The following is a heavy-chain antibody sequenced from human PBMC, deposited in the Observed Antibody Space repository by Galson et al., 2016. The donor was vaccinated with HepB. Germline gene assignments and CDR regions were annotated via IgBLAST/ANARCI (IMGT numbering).Heavy chain of an antibody. Sequence: SLRLSCAASRFTFSRNAMHWVRQAPGKGLDWVAAISYDGRDKYYADSVKGRFTISRDNSRNMVYLEMNSLRPEDTAVYYCARAPYCDNDAFDIGGQGTMVSVSS. V-gene: IGHV3-30-3*01. J-gene: IGHJ3*02. D-gene: IGHD3-22*01. CDR3: ARAPYCDNDAFDI. CDR1: RFTFSRNA. CDR2: ISYDGRDK.